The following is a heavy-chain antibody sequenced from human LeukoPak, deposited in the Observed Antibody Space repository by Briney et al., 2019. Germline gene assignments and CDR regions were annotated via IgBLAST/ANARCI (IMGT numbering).Heavy chain of an antibody. CDR3: ARDRRYYDILTGYYKVFDY. Sequence: SETLSLTCTVSGGSISNGDYYWSWIRQPPGKGLEWIRYIYYSGSTYYHPSLKSRVTISVATSKNHFSLKLSSVTAADTAVYYCARDRRYYDILTGYYKVFDYWGQGTLVTVSS. V-gene: IGHV4-30-4*08. D-gene: IGHD3-9*01. CDR2: IYYSGST. J-gene: IGHJ4*02. CDR1: GGSISNGDYY.